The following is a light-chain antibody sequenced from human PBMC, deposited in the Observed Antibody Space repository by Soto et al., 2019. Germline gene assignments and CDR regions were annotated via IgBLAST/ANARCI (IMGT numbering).Light chain of an antibody. J-gene: IGKJ5*01. Sequence: DIHMTQSPSSVSASVGHRFTITCRASQGISRWLDWYQQKTGKAPKLLIYLASTLQSGVPSRLRGSGYGTDFTLTISSLKPEDFETYYCQQTNSFPVTFGHGTRLEIK. V-gene: IGKV1-12*01. CDR1: QGISRW. CDR3: QQTNSFPVT. CDR2: LAS.